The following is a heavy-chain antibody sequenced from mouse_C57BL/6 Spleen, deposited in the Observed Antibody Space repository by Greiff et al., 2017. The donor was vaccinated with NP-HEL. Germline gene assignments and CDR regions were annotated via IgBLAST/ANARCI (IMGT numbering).Heavy chain of an antibody. V-gene: IGHV1-18*01. CDR1: GYTFTDYN. Sequence: EVQLQQSGPELVKPGASVKIPCKASGYTFTDYNMDWVKQSHGKSLEWIGDINPNNGGTIYNQKFKGKATLTVDKSSSTAYMELRSLTSEDTAVYYCARREEGHYYAMDYWGQGTSVTVSS. CDR3: ARREEGHYYAMDY. J-gene: IGHJ4*01. CDR2: INPNNGGT.